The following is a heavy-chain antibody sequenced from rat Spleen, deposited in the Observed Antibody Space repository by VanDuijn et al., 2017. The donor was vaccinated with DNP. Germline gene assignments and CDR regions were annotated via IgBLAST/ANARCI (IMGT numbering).Heavy chain of an antibody. D-gene: IGHD1-3*01. Sequence: EVQLVESGGGLVQPGRSLKLSCAASRFTFSNYDMAWVRQAPTKGLEWVASISTGGGSTYYRDSAKGRFTISRDNAKNTLYLQMDSLRSEDTATYYCASLWTLTYWGQGTLVTVSS. CDR3: ASLWTLTY. CDR1: RFTFSNYD. J-gene: IGHJ3*01. CDR2: ISTGGGST. V-gene: IGHV5S13*01.